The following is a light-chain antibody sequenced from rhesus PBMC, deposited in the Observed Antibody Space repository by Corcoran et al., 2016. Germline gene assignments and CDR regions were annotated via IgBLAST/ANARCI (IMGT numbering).Light chain of an antibody. J-gene: IGKJ1*01. CDR2: YAS. V-gene: IGKV1-66*01. CDR1: QDINHY. CDR3: KQYNNSPPT. Sequence: DIQMTQSPSSLSASVGDRVTITCRASQDINHYLTWYQQKPGKPPNPLIYYASSLETGVPSRFSGSGSGKDYTLTSSSLQPEDIATYYCKQYNNSPPTFGQGTKVEIK.